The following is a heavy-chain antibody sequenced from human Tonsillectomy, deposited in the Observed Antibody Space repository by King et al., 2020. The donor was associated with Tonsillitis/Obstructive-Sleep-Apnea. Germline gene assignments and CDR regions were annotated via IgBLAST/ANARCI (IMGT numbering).Heavy chain of an antibody. J-gene: IGHJ4*02. Sequence: QLVQSGGGVVQPGRSLRLSCAASGFTFSSYAMHWVRQAPGKGLEWVAVISYDGSNKYYADSVKGRFTISRDNSMNTLYLQMNSLRAEDTAVYYCARGAYYFDYWGQGTLVTVSS. CDR1: GFTFSSYA. V-gene: IGHV3-30*01. CDR3: ARGAYYFDY. CDR2: ISYDGSNK.